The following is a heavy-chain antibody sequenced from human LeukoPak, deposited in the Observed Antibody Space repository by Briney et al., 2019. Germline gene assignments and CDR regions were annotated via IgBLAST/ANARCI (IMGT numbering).Heavy chain of an antibody. Sequence: QTLSLTCAISGDSVSSNSAAWNCIRQSPSRGLECLGRTYYRSKWYNDYAVSVKSRITINPDASKNQFSLQLNSVTPEDTAVYYCARGTSSLTLYYFDYWGQGTLVTVSS. CDR3: ARGTSSLTLYYFDY. D-gene: IGHD6-13*01. CDR1: GDSVSSNSAA. CDR2: TYYRSKWYN. J-gene: IGHJ4*02. V-gene: IGHV6-1*01.